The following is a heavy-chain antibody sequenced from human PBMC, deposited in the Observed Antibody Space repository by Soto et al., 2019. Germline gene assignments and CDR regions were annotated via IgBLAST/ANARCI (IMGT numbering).Heavy chain of an antibody. Sequence: TLSLTCTVSGGSISSGGYYWSWIRQHPGKGLEWIGYIYYSGSTYYNPSLKSRVTISVDTSKNQFSLKLSSVTAADTAVYYCARALPDYIVVVTANFDYWGQGTIVTVSS. CDR3: ARALPDYIVVVTANFDY. D-gene: IGHD2-21*02. V-gene: IGHV4-31*03. CDR2: IYYSGST. J-gene: IGHJ4*02. CDR1: GGSISSGGYY.